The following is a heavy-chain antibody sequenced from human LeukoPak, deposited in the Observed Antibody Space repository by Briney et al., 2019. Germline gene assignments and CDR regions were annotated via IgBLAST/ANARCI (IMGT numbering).Heavy chain of an antibody. CDR3: ARSWGLY. J-gene: IGHJ4*02. CDR2: IYTSGST. V-gene: IGHV4-61*02. D-gene: IGHD7-27*01. CDR1: GASISSGSYF. Sequence: PSQTLSLTCTVSGASISSGSYFWSWIRQPAGKGLEWIGRIYTSGSTNYSPSLKSRVTISVDTSKNQFSLKLSSVTAADTAVYYCARSWGLYWGQGTLVTVSS.